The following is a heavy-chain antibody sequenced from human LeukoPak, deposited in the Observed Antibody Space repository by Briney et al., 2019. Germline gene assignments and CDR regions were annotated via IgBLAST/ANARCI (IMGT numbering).Heavy chain of an antibody. CDR3: ARLRGYYFDY. CDR2: IYYSGST. D-gene: IGHD3-16*01. CDR1: GGSISSYY. V-gene: IGHV4-59*08. J-gene: IGHJ4*02. Sequence: PSETLSLTCTVSGGSISSYYWSWIRQPPGKGLEWIGYIYYSGSTYYNPSLKSRVTISVDTSKSQFSLKLSSVTAADTAVYYCARLRGYYFDYWGQGTLVTVSS.